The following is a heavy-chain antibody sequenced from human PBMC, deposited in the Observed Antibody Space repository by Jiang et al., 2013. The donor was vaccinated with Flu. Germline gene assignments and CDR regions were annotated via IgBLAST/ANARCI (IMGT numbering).Heavy chain of an antibody. V-gene: IGHV4-59*01. CDR1: GGSISFYY. Sequence: TLSLTCTVSGGSISFYYWSWIRQPPGKGLEWIGYIYYNGSPNYNTSLKSRVTISLDTSKNQFSLKLSSVTAADTAVYYCAGLTSYSGSYPNWFDPWGRGTLVTVSS. J-gene: IGHJ5*02. CDR2: IYYNGSP. D-gene: IGHD1-26*01. CDR3: AGLTSYSGSYPNWFDP.